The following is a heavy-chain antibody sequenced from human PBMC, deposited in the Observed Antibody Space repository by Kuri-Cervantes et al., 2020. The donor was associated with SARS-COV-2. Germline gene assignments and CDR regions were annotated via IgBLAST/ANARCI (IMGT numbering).Heavy chain of an antibody. Sequence: GESLKISCRDSGFTFSIYSMNWVRQAPGKELEWVSYITGVSNIIYYADSVKGRFTISRDNAKNLLFLQMNSLRDEDAAVYYCSRGRQWGQDNWGHGTLVTVSS. J-gene: IGHJ4*01. D-gene: IGHD2-15*01. V-gene: IGHV3-48*02. CDR3: SRGRQWGQDN. CDR1: GFTFSIYS. CDR2: ITGVSNII.